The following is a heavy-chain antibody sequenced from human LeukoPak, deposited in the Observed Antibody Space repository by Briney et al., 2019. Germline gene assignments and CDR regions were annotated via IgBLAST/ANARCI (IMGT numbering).Heavy chain of an antibody. CDR2: INWNGGST. Sequence: GGSLGLSCAASGFTFDDYGMSWVRQAPGKGLEWVSGINWNGGSTGYADSVKGRFTISRDNAKNSLYLQMNSLRAEDTALYYCARALPLPYYYYMDVWGKGTTVTVSS. CDR3: ARALPLPYYYYMDV. CDR1: GFTFDDYG. V-gene: IGHV3-20*04. J-gene: IGHJ6*03.